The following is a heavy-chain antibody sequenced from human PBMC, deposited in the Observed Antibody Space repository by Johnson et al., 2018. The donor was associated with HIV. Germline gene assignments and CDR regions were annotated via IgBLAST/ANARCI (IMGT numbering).Heavy chain of an antibody. CDR3: GRDINYSNYVTDAFDI. CDR2: ISYDGSNT. CDR1: GFTFSSYA. J-gene: IGHJ3*02. V-gene: IGHV3-30*04. Sequence: QVQLVESGGGVVQPRRSLRLSCAASGFTFSSYAMYWVRQAPGKGLEWVAVISYDGSNTYYADSVKGRFTISRDSSKNTLYLQMNSLRAEDTAVYYCGRDINYSNYVTDAFDIWGQGTVVTVSS. D-gene: IGHD4-11*01.